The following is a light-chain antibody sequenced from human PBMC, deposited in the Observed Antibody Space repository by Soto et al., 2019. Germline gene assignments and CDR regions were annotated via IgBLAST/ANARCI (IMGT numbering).Light chain of an antibody. CDR2: TAS. CDR3: QQSYSTPIS. Sequence: DMQMTHCPSSLSACGLYRVTITCRASQSISSHLNWYQQKPGKAPNLLMYTASNLQSGVPSRFSGSGSGTDFTLTISSLQPEDFATYYCQQSYSTPISFGQGTRLEIK. V-gene: IGKV1-39*01. CDR1: QSISSH. J-gene: IGKJ5*01.